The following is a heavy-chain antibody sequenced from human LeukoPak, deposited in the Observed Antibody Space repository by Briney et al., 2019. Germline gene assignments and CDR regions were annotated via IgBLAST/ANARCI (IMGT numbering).Heavy chain of an antibody. D-gene: IGHD6-13*01. V-gene: IGHV3-21*01. CDR3: VGIAAAGTGWFDP. CDR2: ISSSTSYI. Sequence: GGSLRLSCAASGFTFSSYSMNWVRQAPGKGLEWVSSISSSTSYIYYADSVKGRFTVSRDNAKNSLYLQMNSLRAEDTAVYYCVGIAAAGTGWFDPWAREPWSPSPQ. CDR1: GFTFSSYS. J-gene: IGHJ5*02.